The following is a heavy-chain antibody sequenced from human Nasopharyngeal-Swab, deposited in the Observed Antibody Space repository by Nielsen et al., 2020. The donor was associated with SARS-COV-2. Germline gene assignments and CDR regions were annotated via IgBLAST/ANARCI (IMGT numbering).Heavy chain of an antibody. J-gene: IGHJ3*02. CDR2: ISSSSSYT. Sequence: GESLKISCAASGFTFSGYSMNWVRLAPGKGLEWVSSISSSSSYTHQEDSVRGRFTISRDNAKNSLYLQMNSLRADDTAVHYCARAAAGVGGAFDIWGRGTMVTVS. CDR3: ARAAAGVGGAFDI. V-gene: IGHV3-21*01. CDR1: GFTFSGYS. D-gene: IGHD6-13*01.